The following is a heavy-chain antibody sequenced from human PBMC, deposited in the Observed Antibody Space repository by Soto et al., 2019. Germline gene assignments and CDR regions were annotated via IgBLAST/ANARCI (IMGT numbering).Heavy chain of an antibody. J-gene: IGHJ4*02. D-gene: IGHD4-17*01. V-gene: IGHV4-30-2*01. Sequence: QLQLQESGSGLVKPSQTLSLTCAVSGGSISSGGYSWSWIRQPPGKGLEWIGYIYHSGSTYYNPSRKSRATISVDRSKNQFSLKLSSVTAADTAVYYCASGPIGDYTDGFDYWGQGTLVTVSS. CDR3: ASGPIGDYTDGFDY. CDR1: GGSISSGGYS. CDR2: IYHSGST.